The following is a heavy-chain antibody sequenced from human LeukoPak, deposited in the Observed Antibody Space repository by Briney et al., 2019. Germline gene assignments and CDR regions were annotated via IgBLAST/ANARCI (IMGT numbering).Heavy chain of an antibody. V-gene: IGHV3-73*01. D-gene: IGHD1-20*01. CDR1: GFTFSGSA. Sequence: GGSLRLSCAASGFTFSGSALHWVRQASGKGLEWVGRIRSTANGYATAYAASVKGRFTISRDDSKNTAYLQMDSLKTEDTAVYYCTTDRLTGTTPLLYYYYYMDVWGKGTTVTVSS. CDR3: TTDRLTGTTPLLYYYYYMDV. CDR2: IRSTANGYAT. J-gene: IGHJ6*03.